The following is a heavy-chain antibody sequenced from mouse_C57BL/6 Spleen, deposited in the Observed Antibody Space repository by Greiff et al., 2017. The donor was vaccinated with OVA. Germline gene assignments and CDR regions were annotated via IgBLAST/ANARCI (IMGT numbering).Heavy chain of an antibody. V-gene: IGHV1-82*01. J-gene: IGHJ1*03. CDR3: ARGGKVYYGSGGYFDV. CDR2: IYPGDGDT. CDR1: GYAFSSSW. D-gene: IGHD1-1*01. Sequence: QVQLQQSGPELVKPGASVKISCKASGYAFSSSWMNWVKQRPGKGLEWIGRIYPGDGDTNYNGKSKGKATLTADKSSSTAYMQLSSLTSEDSAVYFCARGGKVYYGSGGYFDVWGTGTTVTVSS.